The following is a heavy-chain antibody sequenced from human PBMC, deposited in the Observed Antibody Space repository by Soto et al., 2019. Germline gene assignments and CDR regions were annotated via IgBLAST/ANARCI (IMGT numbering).Heavy chain of an antibody. D-gene: IGHD5-18*01. CDR3: ARAYSYDSYRFFDL. V-gene: IGHV1-18*04. CDR2: ISVNNGNT. CDR1: GYTFTNYG. J-gene: IGHJ2*01. Sequence: QVQLVQSGAEVRKPGASVKVSCTASGYTFTNYGITWVRQAPGQGLEWMGWISVNNGNTNNAQKVQGRVNLTTGKSTSTAYMELWRLSYDDTAVYYCARAYSYDSYRFFDLWGCGTLVTVSS.